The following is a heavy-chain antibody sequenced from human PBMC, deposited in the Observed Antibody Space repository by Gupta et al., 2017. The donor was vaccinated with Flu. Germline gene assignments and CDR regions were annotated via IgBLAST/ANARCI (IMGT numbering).Heavy chain of an antibody. D-gene: IGHD3-22*01. V-gene: IGHV3-23*01. J-gene: IGHJ3*02. CDR1: GLTFSSTA. Sequence: EVQLLESGGGLVQPGGSVRLSCAASGLTFSSTAMSCARQAPGKGLEWVSAISGSGGSTYYADSVKGRFTISRDKSKNTLYLQMNSLRAEDTAVYYCATLLLGGNPLRYDAFDIWGQGTMVTVSS. CDR2: ISGSGGST. CDR3: ATLLLGGNPLRYDAFDI.